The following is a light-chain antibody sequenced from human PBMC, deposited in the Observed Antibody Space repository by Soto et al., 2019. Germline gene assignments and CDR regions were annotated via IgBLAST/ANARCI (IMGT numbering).Light chain of an antibody. J-gene: IGLJ1*01. CDR3: SSYTSSSLYV. V-gene: IGLV2-14*01. Sequence: QSVLTQPASVSGSPGQSITISCTGTSSDVGGYNYVSWYQQHPGKAPKLMIYDVSNRPSGVSNRFSGSKSGNTASLTISGLQAEDAADYHCSSYTSSSLYVFGTGTKVTVL. CDR1: SSDVGGYNY. CDR2: DVS.